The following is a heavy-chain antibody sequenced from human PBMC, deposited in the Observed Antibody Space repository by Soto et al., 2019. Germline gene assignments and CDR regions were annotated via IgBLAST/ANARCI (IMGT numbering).Heavy chain of an antibody. CDR1: GGSISSGDYY. CDR2: IYYSGST. D-gene: IGHD6-19*01. CDR3: ARDRFTVAGTNYFDY. V-gene: IGHV4-30-4*01. Sequence: SETLSLTCTVSGGSISSGDYYWSWIRQPPGKGLEWIGYIYYSGSTYYNPSLKSRVTISVDTSKNQFSLKLSSVTAADTAVYYCARDRFTVAGTNYFDYWGQGALVTVSS. J-gene: IGHJ4*02.